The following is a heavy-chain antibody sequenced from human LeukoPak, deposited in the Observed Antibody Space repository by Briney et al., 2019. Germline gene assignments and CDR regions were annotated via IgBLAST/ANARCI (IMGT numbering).Heavy chain of an antibody. D-gene: IGHD6-6*01. CDR3: AMMSPSRWFDP. CDR2: TYTSGNT. Sequence: KPSETLSLTCTVSGDSARSYYWAWIRQPAGERLEWIGRTYTSGNTDYNPSLKSQVTMSLDTSKNEVSLKLTSVTAADTAVYYCAMMSPSRWFDPWGQGTLVIVSS. J-gene: IGHJ5*02. CDR1: GDSARSYY. V-gene: IGHV4-4*07.